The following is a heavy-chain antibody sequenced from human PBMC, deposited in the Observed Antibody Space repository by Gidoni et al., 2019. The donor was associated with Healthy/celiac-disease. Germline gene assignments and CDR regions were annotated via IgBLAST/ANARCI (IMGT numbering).Heavy chain of an antibody. CDR3: ARRHQDYYDSSGYPVIGLMDA. Sequence: QVQLQESGPGLVNPSETLSLTRSVSGGPISSYYWRWIRHPPGKGLEWIGYIYYSGSTNYNTSLKSRVTISVDTSKNQFSLKLSSVTAADTAVYYCARRHQDYYDSSGYPVIGLMDAWGQGTTVTVSS. CDR2: IYYSGST. V-gene: IGHV4-59*08. D-gene: IGHD3-22*01. CDR1: GGPISSYY. J-gene: IGHJ6*02.